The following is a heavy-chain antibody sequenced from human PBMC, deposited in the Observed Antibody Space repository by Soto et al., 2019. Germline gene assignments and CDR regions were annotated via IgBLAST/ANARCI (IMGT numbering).Heavy chain of an antibody. V-gene: IGHV5-51*01. D-gene: IGHD4-4*01. J-gene: IGHJ4*02. Sequence: PGESLKISGRGSGFDFTTHWIAWVRQMSGKGLEWVGIIYPGDCDTRYSPSFQGQVIISADKSIGTAHLQWRSLEASDSAMYYCARGTTITTDSDYYFEYWGQGTLVTVSS. CDR2: IYPGDCDT. CDR3: ARGTTITTDSDYYFEY. CDR1: GFDFTTHW.